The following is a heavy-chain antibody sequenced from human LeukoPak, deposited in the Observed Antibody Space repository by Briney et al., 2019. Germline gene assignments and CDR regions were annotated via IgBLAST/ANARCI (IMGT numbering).Heavy chain of an antibody. CDR1: GFTFSSYW. CDR3: AREYFTMVPDY. J-gene: IGHJ4*02. D-gene: IGHD3-10*01. Sequence: GVSLRLSRAASGFTFSSYWMHWVRQAPGKGLVWVSRINSDGSSTSYADSVKGRFTISRDNAKNTLYLQMNSLRAEDTAVYYCAREYFTMVPDYWGQGTLVTVSS. V-gene: IGHV3-74*01. CDR2: INSDGSST.